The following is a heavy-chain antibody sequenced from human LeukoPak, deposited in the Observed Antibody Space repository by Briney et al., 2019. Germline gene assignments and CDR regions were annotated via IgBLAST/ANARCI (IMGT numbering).Heavy chain of an antibody. V-gene: IGHV4-34*01. CDR3: VGYYYGSNGYYFVDY. D-gene: IGHD3-22*01. J-gene: IGHJ4*02. Sequence: SDTLSLTCGVHGGSFRGYYWSGIRQPPGKGLESIGYINHRGSTNYKPSLKSRVTISVDTSKNQFSPKLRPVTPAHTPVFFCVGYYYGSNGYYFVDYWGQGTLVTVSS. CDR1: GGSFRGYY. CDR2: INHRGST.